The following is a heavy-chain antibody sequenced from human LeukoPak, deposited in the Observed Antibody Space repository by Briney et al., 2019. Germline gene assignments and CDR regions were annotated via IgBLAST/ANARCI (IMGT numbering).Heavy chain of an antibody. CDR2: IIPIFGTA. Sequence: ASVKVSCKASGGTFSSYAISWVRQAPGQGLEWMGGIIPIFGTANYAQKFQGRVTITADKSTSTAYMELSSLRSEDTAVYYCARDRGIGYCSGGSCYAMDVWGKGTTVTVSS. D-gene: IGHD2-15*01. CDR1: GGTFSSYA. CDR3: ARDRGIGYCSGGSCYAMDV. J-gene: IGHJ6*03. V-gene: IGHV1-69*06.